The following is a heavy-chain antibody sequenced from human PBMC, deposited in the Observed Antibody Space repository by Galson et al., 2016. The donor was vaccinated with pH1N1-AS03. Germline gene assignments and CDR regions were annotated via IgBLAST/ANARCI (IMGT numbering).Heavy chain of an antibody. J-gene: IGHJ4*02. CDR2: ISVYNGNS. V-gene: IGHV1-18*01. CDR1: NYTFASHG. D-gene: IGHD6-13*01. Sequence: SVKVSCKASNYTFASHGISWVRQTPGQGLEWIGWISVYNGNSRYAQKFQGRVTMTTDTSTSTAFMELRSLRSYDTAFYYCATDGKVGIAAGGKGCDLWGQGTLVTVSS. CDR3: ATDGKVGIAAGGKGCDL.